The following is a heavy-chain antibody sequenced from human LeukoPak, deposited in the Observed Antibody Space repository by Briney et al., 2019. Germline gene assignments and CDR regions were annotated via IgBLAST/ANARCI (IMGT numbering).Heavy chain of an antibody. J-gene: IGHJ4*02. CDR3: TTLKGSFDN. Sequence: ASEEVSCKASGYTFTSSYIVMVRHAPGRRLEWMGKIHPSGGSTNYAQRFQGRVTLTRDTSTSTVYMELSSLTSEDTAIYYCTTLKGSFDNWGQGTLVTVSS. D-gene: IGHD3-10*01. CDR1: GYTFTSSY. CDR2: IHPSGGST. V-gene: IGHV1-46*01.